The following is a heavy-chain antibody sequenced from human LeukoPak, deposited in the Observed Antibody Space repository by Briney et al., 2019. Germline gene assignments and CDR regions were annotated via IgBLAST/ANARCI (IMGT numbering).Heavy chain of an antibody. Sequence: GGSLRLSCAASGFTLSSYGMHWVRQAPGKGLEWVAVISYEGSNKYYADSVKGRFTISRDNSKNTLYLQMNSLRAEDTAVYYCAKDLGSSGWDIGDYFDYWGQGTLVTVSS. CDR1: GFTLSSYG. D-gene: IGHD6-19*01. V-gene: IGHV3-30*18. J-gene: IGHJ4*02. CDR2: ISYEGSNK. CDR3: AKDLGSSGWDIGDYFDY.